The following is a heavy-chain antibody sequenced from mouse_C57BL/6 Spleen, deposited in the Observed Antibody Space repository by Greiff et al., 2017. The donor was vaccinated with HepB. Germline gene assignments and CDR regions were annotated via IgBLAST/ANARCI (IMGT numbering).Heavy chain of an antibody. CDR3: ARFRDYDAYFDY. J-gene: IGHJ2*01. V-gene: IGHV1-4*01. CDR1: GYTFTSYT. CDR2: INPSSGYT. D-gene: IGHD2-4*01. Sequence: VQLQQSGAELARPGASVKMSCKASGYTFTSYTMHWVKQRPGQGLEWIGYINPSSGYTKYNQKFKDKTTLTADKSSSTAYMQQSSLTSEDSAVYYCARFRDYDAYFDYWGQGTTLTVSS.